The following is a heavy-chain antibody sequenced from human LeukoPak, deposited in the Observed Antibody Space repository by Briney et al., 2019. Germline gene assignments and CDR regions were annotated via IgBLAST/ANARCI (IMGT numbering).Heavy chain of an antibody. CDR2: MNPNSGNT. CDR1: GYTFTSYD. J-gene: IGHJ4*02. CDR3: ARVQLWSSFFDY. V-gene: IGHV1-8*01. Sequence: ASVTVSCKASGYTFTSYDINWVRQATGQGLEWMGWMNPNSGNTGYAQKFQGRVTMTRNTSISTAYMELSRLRSDDTAVYYCARVQLWSSFFDYWGQGTLVTVSS. D-gene: IGHD5-18*01.